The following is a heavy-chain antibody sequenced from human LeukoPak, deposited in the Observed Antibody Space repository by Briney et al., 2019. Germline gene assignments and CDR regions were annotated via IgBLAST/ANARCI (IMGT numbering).Heavy chain of an antibody. V-gene: IGHV4-4*07. Sequence: SETLSLTCTVSGGSISSYYWSWIRQPAGKGLEWIGRIYTSGSTNYNPSLKSRVTMSVDTPKNQFSLKLSSVTAADTAVYYCARVLAVAGTCYYYYYMDVWGKGTTVTVSS. CDR1: GGSISSYY. D-gene: IGHD6-19*01. J-gene: IGHJ6*03. CDR3: ARVLAVAGTCYYYYYMDV. CDR2: IYTSGST.